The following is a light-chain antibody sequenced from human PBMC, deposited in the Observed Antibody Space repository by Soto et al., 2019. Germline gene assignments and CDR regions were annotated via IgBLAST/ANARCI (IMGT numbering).Light chain of an antibody. CDR1: QSVRTS. CDR2: DAS. V-gene: IGKV3-11*01. J-gene: IGKJ5*01. CDR3: QQGTDWPPIT. Sequence: EVVLTQSPATLSLSPGERATLSCRASQSVRTSLACYQHKPGQAPRLVIYDASLRANDVPARFGGSGSGSDFNLTINSIDPEDFAVYYCQQGTDWPPITFGQGTRLEIK.